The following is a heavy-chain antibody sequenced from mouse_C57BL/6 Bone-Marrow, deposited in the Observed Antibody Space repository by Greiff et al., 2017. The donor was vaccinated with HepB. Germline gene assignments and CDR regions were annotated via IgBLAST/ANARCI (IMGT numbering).Heavy chain of an antibody. CDR1: GYSITSGYY. V-gene: IGHV3-6*01. CDR3: ARDRDSITTVVDAMDY. Sequence: EVQRVESGPGLVKPSQSLSLTCSVTGYSITSGYYWNWIRQFPGNKLEWMGYISYDGSNNYNPSLKNRISITRDTSKNQFFLKLNSVTTEDTATYYCARDRDSITTVVDAMDYWGQGTSVTVSS. J-gene: IGHJ4*01. D-gene: IGHD1-1*01. CDR2: ISYDGSN.